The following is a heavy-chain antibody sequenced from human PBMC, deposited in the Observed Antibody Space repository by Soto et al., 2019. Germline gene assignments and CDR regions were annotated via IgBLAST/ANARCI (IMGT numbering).Heavy chain of an antibody. CDR1: GYTFTSYG. V-gene: IGHV1-18*01. Sequence: QVQLVQSGAEVKKPGASVKVSCKASGYTFTSYGISWVRQAPGQGLEWMGWISAYNGNTNYAQKLQGRVTMTTDTSTNTAYMELRSLRSDDTAVYYCASGPGYYGSGSYFADYYYYGMDVWGQGTTVTVSS. D-gene: IGHD3-10*01. CDR2: ISAYNGNT. CDR3: ASGPGYYGSGSYFADYYYYGMDV. J-gene: IGHJ6*02.